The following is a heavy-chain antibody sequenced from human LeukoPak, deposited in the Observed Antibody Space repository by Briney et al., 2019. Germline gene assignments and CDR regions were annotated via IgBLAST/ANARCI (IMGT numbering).Heavy chain of an antibody. CDR3: AKHGYYYDSSGYYF. Sequence: GGSLRLSCAASGFTFSSYAMSWVRQAPGKGLEWVSAISGSGGSTYYADSVKGRFTISRDNSKYTLYLQMNSLRAEDTAVYYCAKHGYYYDSSGYYFWGQGTLVTVSS. CDR1: GFTFSSYA. V-gene: IGHV3-23*01. CDR2: ISGSGGST. J-gene: IGHJ4*02. D-gene: IGHD3-22*01.